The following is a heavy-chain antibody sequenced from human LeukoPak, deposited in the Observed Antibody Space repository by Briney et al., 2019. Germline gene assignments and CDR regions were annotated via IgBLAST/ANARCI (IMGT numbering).Heavy chain of an antibody. CDR3: AHSGTVTTPHDAFDI. V-gene: IGHV2-5*01. J-gene: IGHJ3*02. CDR2: IYWNDDK. D-gene: IGHD4-17*01. Sequence: SGPTLVKPTQTLTLTCTFSGFSLSTSGVGVGWIRQPPGKALEWLALIYWNDDKRYSLSLKSRLTITKDTSKNQVVLTMTNMDPVDTATYYCAHSGTVTTPHDAFDIWGQGTMVTVSS. CDR1: GFSLSTSGVG.